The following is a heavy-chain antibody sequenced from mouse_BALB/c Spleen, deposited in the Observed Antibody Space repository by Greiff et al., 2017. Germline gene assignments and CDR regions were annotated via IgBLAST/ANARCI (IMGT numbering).Heavy chain of an antibody. J-gene: IGHJ2*01. CDR1: GYTFTDYA. CDR3: ARGGTVVAKGFDY. CDR2: ISTYYGNT. D-gene: IGHD1-1*01. Sequence: FQLQQSGPELVRPGVSVKISCKGSGYTFTDYAMHWVKQSHAKSLEWIGVISTYYGNTNYNQKFKGKATMTVDKSSSTAYMELARLTSEDSAIYYCARGGTVVAKGFDYWGQGTTLTVSS. V-gene: IGHV1-67*01.